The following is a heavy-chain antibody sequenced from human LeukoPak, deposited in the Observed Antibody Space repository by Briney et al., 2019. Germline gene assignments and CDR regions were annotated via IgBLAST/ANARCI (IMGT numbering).Heavy chain of an antibody. D-gene: IGHD2-15*01. J-gene: IGHJ4*02. V-gene: IGHV4-59*01. CDR2: IYYSGST. CDR1: GGSISSYY. CDR3: ARSPVGLGYCSGGSCYTRPFDY. Sequence: SETLSLTCTVSGGSISSYYWSWIRQPPGKGLEWIGHIYYSGSTNYNPSLKSRVTISVDTSKNQFSLKLSSVTAADTAVYYCARSPVGLGYCSGGSCYTRPFDYWGQGTLVTVSS.